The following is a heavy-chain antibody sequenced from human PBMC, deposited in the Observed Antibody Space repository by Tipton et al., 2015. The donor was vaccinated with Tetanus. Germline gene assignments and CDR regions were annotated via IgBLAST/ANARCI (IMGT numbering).Heavy chain of an antibody. Sequence: SLRLSCAGSGFTFNDFYMSWVRQAPGKGPEFVSHISPSGGITYYADSVRGRFTISRDNAKRFLYLQMNSLTADDTAVYYCARDRRHCTDGVCYSFVLSWGLGTLVTVSS. CDR2: ISPSGGIT. CDR1: GFTFNDFY. CDR3: ARDRRHCTDGVCYSFVLS. D-gene: IGHD2-8*01. J-gene: IGHJ5*02. V-gene: IGHV3-11*01.